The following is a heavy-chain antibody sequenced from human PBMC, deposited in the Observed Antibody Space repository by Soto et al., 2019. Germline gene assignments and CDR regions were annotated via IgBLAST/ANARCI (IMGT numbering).Heavy chain of an antibody. CDR3: ARSREFDY. Sequence: SETLSLTCGVSGGSLSGATYSWNWIRQPPGKGLEWIGYIFPSGTTYYNPSLKSRVTISIDVSKNQFSLSLGSLTAADTAVYYCARSREFDYWSQGTLVTVSS. J-gene: IGHJ4*02. V-gene: IGHV4-30-2*01. CDR1: GGSLSGATYS. CDR2: IFPSGTT.